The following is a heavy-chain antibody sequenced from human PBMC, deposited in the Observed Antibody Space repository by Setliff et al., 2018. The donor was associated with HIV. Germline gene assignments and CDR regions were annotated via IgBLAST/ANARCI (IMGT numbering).Heavy chain of an antibody. CDR3: ARDRGRGSGSPTRKYYYYGMDV. CDR2: IYYSGSI. D-gene: IGHD3-10*01. CDR1: GGSISSYY. J-gene: IGHJ6*01. Sequence: SETLSLTCTVSGGSISSYYWSWIRHPPGKGLEWIGSIYYSGSINYNPSLESRVTISVDTSKNKYSLKLRSVTTADTAVYYCARDRGRGSGSPTRKYYYYGMDVWG. V-gene: IGHV4-59*01.